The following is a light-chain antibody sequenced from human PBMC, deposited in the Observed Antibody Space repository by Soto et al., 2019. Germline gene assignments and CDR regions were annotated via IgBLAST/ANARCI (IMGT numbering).Light chain of an antibody. CDR2: AS. Sequence: PGERATLSCRASQSVSDSYLAWYQQKPGQAPRLLIYASSRATGIPDRFSGSGSGTYFTLTISRLEPEDFAVYYCQHYGTSALFGPGTKVDIK. CDR1: QSVSDSY. J-gene: IGKJ3*01. V-gene: IGKV3-20*01. CDR3: QHYGTSAL.